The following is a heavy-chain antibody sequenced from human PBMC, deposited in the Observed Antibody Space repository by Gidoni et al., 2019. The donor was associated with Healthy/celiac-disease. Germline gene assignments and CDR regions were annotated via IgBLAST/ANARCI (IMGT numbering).Heavy chain of an antibody. D-gene: IGHD3-16*01. CDR3: AGGSKWIKRLGTDFDY. CDR2: INHSGST. J-gene: IGHJ4*02. CDR1: GESFSGYY. Sequence: QVQLQQWGAGLLKPSETLSLTCAVYGESFSGYYWSWIRQPPGKGLEWIGEINHSGSTNYNPSLKSRVTISVDTSKNQFSLKLSSVTAADTAVYYCAGGSKWIKRLGTDFDYWGQGTLVTVSS. V-gene: IGHV4-34*01.